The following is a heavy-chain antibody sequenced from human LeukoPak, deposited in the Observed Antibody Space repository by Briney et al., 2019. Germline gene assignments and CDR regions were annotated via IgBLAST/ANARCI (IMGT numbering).Heavy chain of an antibody. CDR3: ARGVVVITSYFDY. CDR2: INHSGST. D-gene: IGHD3-22*01. Sequence: PSETLSLTCAVYGGSFSGDYWSWIRQPPGKGLEWIGEINHSGSTNYNPSLKSRVTISVDTSKNQFSLKLSSVTAADTAVYYCARGVVVITSYFDYWGQGTLVTVSS. V-gene: IGHV4-34*01. J-gene: IGHJ4*02. CDR1: GGSFSGDY.